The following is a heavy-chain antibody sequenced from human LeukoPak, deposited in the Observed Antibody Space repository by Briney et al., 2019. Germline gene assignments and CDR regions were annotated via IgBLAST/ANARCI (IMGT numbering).Heavy chain of an antibody. CDR2: VASSGTS. CDR3: ARVVRGVVTSNWFDP. J-gene: IGHJ5*02. CDR1: GDSLNTYY. V-gene: IGHV4-59*01. Sequence: PSETLSLTCTVSGDSLNTYYWTWIRQTPGKELEWIGFVASSGTSNYNPSLKSRVSISTDTSKNQFSLALTSVTPADTAVYYCARVVRGVVTSNWFDPWGQGTLVSVSS. D-gene: IGHD2-21*02.